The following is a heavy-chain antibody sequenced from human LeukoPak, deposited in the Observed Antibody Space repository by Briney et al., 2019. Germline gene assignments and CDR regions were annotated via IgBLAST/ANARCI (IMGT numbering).Heavy chain of an antibody. J-gene: IGHJ4*02. CDR2: VSSSSTYT. CDR3: ARGMATSGWYYFDF. Sequence: GGSLRLSCAASGFTFSDYYMSWIRQAPGKGLEWLSYVSSSSTYTSYADSVKGRFTISRGNAKNSLYLQMNSLRAEDTAVYYCARGMATSGWYYFDFWGKGTLVTVSS. D-gene: IGHD6-19*01. V-gene: IGHV3-11*05. CDR1: GFTFSDYY.